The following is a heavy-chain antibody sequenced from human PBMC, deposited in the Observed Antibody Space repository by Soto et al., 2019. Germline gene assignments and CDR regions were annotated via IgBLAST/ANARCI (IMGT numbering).Heavy chain of an antibody. CDR3: ASRFPGYCSAGRSCYAYFDY. Sequence: GGSLRLACAAYGVRASREYMCGVRQDPGKGLEWGSVLYSGSDTYEIHYADSVRGRFTISRDNSKDTLFLQMNSLRVEDTALYFCASRFPGYCSAGRSCYAYFDYWGQGT. V-gene: IGHV3-66*01. D-gene: IGHD2-2*01. CDR2: LYSGSDT. J-gene: IGHJ4*02. CDR1: GVRASREY.